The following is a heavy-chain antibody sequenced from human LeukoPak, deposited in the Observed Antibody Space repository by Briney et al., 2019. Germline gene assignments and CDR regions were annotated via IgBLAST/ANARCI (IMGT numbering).Heavy chain of an antibody. Sequence: ASVKVSCKASGYTFTGYYMHWVRQAPGQGLEWMGWINPNSGGTNYAQKFQGRVTMTRDTSISTAYMELGRLRSDDTAVYYCARETIFGVVIIDYWGQGTLVTVSS. CDR3: ARETIFGVVIIDY. D-gene: IGHD3-3*01. V-gene: IGHV1-2*02. J-gene: IGHJ4*02. CDR1: GYTFTGYY. CDR2: INPNSGGT.